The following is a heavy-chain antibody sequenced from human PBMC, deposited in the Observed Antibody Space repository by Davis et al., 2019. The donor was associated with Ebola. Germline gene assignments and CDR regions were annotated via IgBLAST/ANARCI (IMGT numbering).Heavy chain of an antibody. V-gene: IGHV1-3*01. J-gene: IGHJ4*02. CDR2: ISADSDAT. D-gene: IGHD6-19*01. Sequence: ASVKVSCKASGYTFTSYAMHWVRQAPGQRLEWVGWISADSDATTYSQKFQGRVTITRDTSASTAYMELSSLRSEDTAVYYCAREIPVAPLDSWGQGTLVTVSS. CDR1: GYTFTSYA. CDR3: AREIPVAPLDS.